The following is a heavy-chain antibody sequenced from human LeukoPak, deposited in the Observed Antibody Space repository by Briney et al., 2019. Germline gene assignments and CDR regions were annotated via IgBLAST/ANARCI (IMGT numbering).Heavy chain of an antibody. Sequence: ASVKVSCKASGGTFSSYAISWVRQAPGQGLEWMGRINPVFGIANYAQKFQGRVTITVDKSTNTAYMELSSLRSEDTAVYYCARTPTDLKSSSPLYYYYGMDVWGQGTTVTVSS. CDR3: ARTPTDLKSSSPLYYYYGMDV. J-gene: IGHJ6*02. CDR2: INPVFGIA. D-gene: IGHD6-6*01. V-gene: IGHV1-69*04. CDR1: GGTFSSYA.